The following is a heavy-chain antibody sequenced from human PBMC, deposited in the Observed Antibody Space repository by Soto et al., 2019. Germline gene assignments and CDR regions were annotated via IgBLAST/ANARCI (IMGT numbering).Heavy chain of an antibody. CDR1: GFTFSSYN. Sequence: VQLVESGGGLVKPGGSLRLSCAASGFTFSSYNMNWVRQAPGKGLEWVAVISYDGSNKYYADSVKGRFTISRDNSKNTLYLQMNSLRAEDTAVYYCARDTNWGQGTLVTVSS. J-gene: IGHJ4*02. CDR3: ARDTN. CDR2: ISYDGSNK. V-gene: IGHV3-30-3*01.